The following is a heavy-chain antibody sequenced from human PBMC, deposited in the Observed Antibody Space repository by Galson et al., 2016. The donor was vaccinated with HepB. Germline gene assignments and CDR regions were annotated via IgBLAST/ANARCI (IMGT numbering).Heavy chain of an antibody. D-gene: IGHD4-23*01. V-gene: IGHV1-18*04. Sequence: SVKVSCKASGYTFRNFVINWVRQAPGRGLEWMGRISVYNGDTSFAQNLQVRVTLTTDTSSNTAYMELRSLRPDDTALYYCAREGYGGIDAFDIWGQGTMVIVSS. CDR2: ISVYNGDT. J-gene: IGHJ3*02. CDR3: AREGYGGIDAFDI. CDR1: GYTFRNFV.